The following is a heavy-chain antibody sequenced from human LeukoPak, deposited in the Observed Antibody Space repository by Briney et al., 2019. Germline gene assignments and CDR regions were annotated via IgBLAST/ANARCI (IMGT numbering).Heavy chain of an antibody. Sequence: SETLSVTCAVSGGSLSGYYWTWIRQPPGKGLEWIGAINHSGSTNYNPSLKSRVTISVDTSKNQFSLKLSSVTAADTAVYYCAIRWFGELFFDYWGQGTLVTVSS. CDR2: INHSGST. D-gene: IGHD3-10*01. CDR3: AIRWFGELFFDY. CDR1: GGSLSGYY. V-gene: IGHV4-34*01. J-gene: IGHJ4*02.